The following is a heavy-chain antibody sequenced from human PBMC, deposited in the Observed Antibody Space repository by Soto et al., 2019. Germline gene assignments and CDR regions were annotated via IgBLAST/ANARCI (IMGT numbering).Heavy chain of an antibody. D-gene: IGHD6-6*01. J-gene: IGHJ6*02. V-gene: IGHV1-69*06. Sequence: PSVKVSCKASGGTFSSYAISWVRQAPGQGLEWMGGIIPIFGTANYAQKFQGRVTITADKSTSTAYMELSSLRSEDTAVYYCARGRSSSWGTYYYGMDVWGQGTTVTVSS. CDR3: ARGRSSSWGTYYYGMDV. CDR1: GGTFSSYA. CDR2: IIPIFGTA.